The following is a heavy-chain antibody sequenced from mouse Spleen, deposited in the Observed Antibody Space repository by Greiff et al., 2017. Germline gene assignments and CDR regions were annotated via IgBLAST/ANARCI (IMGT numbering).Heavy chain of an antibody. J-gene: IGHJ2*01. CDR2: ISNLAYSI. Sequence: EVKLMESGGGLVKPGGTLKLSCAASGFTFSDYGMAWVRQAPGKGPEWVAFISNLAYSIYYADTVTGRFTISRENAKNTLYLGMSSLRSEDTAMYYCARQGEGNYFDYWGQGTTLTVSS. CDR3: ARQGEGNYFDY. V-gene: IGHV5-15*01. CDR1: GFTFSDYG.